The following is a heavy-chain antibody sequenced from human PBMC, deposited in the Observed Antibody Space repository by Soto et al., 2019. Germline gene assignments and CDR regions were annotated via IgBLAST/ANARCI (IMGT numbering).Heavy chain of an antibody. J-gene: IGHJ4*02. CDR1: GFTFSSHW. V-gene: IGHV3-74*01. CDR2: INTDGSDP. Sequence: PGGSLRLSCAASGFTFSSHWMHWVRQAPGKGPVWVSVINTDGSDPGYAGSVKGRFTTSRDNAKSTLYLQMNSLRADDTAVYYCVRDTWGMGDFWGLGTLVTVSS. D-gene: IGHD2-8*01. CDR3: VRDTWGMGDF.